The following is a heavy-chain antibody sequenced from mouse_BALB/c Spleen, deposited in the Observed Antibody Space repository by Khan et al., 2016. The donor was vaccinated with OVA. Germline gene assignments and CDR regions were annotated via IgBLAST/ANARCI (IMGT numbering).Heavy chain of an antibody. CDR3: ARVGYNGTMDY. Sequence: QIQFVQSGPELKKPGETVKISCKASGYTFTIYGMNWVRQAPGKGLKWMGWINTYTGEPTYADDFKGRFAFSLETSASTAFLKINNLKNEDTDTYVCARVGYNGTMDYWGQGTSVTVSS. D-gene: IGHD2-14*01. CDR1: GYTFTIYG. V-gene: IGHV9-3-1*01. CDR2: INTYTGEP. J-gene: IGHJ4*01.